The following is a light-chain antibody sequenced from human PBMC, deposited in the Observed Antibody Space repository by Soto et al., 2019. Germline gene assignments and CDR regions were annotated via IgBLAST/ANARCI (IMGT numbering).Light chain of an antibody. CDR1: SSDIGVYNH. J-gene: IGLJ1*01. CDR2: GVS. Sequence: QSVLTQPASVSGSPGQSITISCTGTSSDIGVYNHVSWYQQHPGKAPKLMIYGVSNRPSGVSNRFSGSKSGNTASLTISGLQPEDEADYYCSSFTSTSTNYVFGTGTKVTVL. CDR3: SSFTSTSTNYV. V-gene: IGLV2-14*01.